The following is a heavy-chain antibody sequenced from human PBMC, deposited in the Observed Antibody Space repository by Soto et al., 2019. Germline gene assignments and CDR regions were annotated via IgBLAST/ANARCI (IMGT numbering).Heavy chain of an antibody. CDR2: ISSSSSYI. Sequence: PXGCLRLSCAASGFTFSSYSMNWVRQAPGKGLEWVSSISSSSSYIYYADSVKGRFTISRDNAKNSLYLQMNSLRAEDTAVYYCARDGVVVPAAIDYYGMDVWGQGTTVTVSS. J-gene: IGHJ6*02. V-gene: IGHV3-21*01. D-gene: IGHD2-2*01. CDR1: GFTFSSYS. CDR3: ARDGVVVPAAIDYYGMDV.